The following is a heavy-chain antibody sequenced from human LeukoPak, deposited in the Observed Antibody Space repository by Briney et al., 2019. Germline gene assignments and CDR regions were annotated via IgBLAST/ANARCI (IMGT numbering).Heavy chain of an antibody. J-gene: IGHJ2*01. CDR1: GYSFTGYW. V-gene: IGHV5-51*01. Sequence: GESLKISCKGSGYSFTGYWIGWVRQMPGKGLEWMGIVYPGNSDTRFSPSFQGQVTISADKSISTAYLQWGSLKASDTAMYYCARLRGSSLSYWYFDLWGRGTLVTVSS. D-gene: IGHD6-13*01. CDR3: ARLRGSSLSYWYFDL. CDR2: VYPGNSDT.